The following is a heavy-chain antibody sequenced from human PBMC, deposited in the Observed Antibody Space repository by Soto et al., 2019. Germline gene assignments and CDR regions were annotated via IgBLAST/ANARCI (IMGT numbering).Heavy chain of an antibody. V-gene: IGHV3-30*03. CDR2: ISYDGSNK. Sequence: PGGSLRLSCAASGFTFSNYGMHWVRQAPGKGLERVAVISYDGSNKYYADSVKGRFTISRDNSKNTLYLQMNSLRAEDTAVYYCARASWEHYDSSGSFDWFDPWGHGTLVTVSS. J-gene: IGHJ5*02. CDR1: GFTFSNYG. CDR3: ARASWEHYDSSGSFDWFDP. D-gene: IGHD3-22*01.